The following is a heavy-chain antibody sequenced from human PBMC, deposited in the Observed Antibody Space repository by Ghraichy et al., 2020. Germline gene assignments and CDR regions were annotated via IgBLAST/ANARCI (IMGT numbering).Heavy chain of an antibody. J-gene: IGHJ6*02. CDR3: AKVAVAGFWGYYGMDV. CDR2: ISGSGGST. CDR1: GFTFSSYA. D-gene: IGHD6-19*01. V-gene: IGHV3-23*01. Sequence: GGSLRLSCAASGFTFSSYAMSWVRQAPGKGLEWVSAISGSGGSTYYADSVKGRFTISRDNSKNTLYLQMNSLRAEDTAVYYCAKVAVAGFWGYYGMDVWGQGTTVTVSS.